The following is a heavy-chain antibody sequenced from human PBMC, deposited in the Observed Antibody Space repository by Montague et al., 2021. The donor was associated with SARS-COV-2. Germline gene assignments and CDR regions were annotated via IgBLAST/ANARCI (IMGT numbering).Heavy chain of an antibody. CDR3: VRVGVSNWYSFFDY. D-gene: IGHD6-13*01. J-gene: IGHJ4*02. CDR2: IFNSGST. CDR1: GGSISSYY. Sequence: SETLSLTCTVSGGSISSYYWSWIRQPPGKGLEWIGYIFNSGSTNXNPSLKSRVTISVDTSKNQRSLRLRSVTAADTAVYYCVRVGVSNWYSFFDYWGQGTLVTVSS. V-gene: IGHV4-59*01.